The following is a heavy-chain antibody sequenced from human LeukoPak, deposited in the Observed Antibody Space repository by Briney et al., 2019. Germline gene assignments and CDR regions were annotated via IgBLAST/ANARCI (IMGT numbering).Heavy chain of an antibody. J-gene: IGHJ4*02. Sequence: GGALRLSCAASGFTLSSNYMSWVRQAPGKGVEWGSLIYNGGTTNYADSVKGRFTISRDNSKNTLHLQMNSLRVEDTAVYYCARARIAVAGPFDYWGQGTLVTVSS. V-gene: IGHV3-53*01. CDR3: ARARIAVAGPFDY. CDR1: GFTLSSNY. CDR2: IYNGGTT. D-gene: IGHD6-19*01.